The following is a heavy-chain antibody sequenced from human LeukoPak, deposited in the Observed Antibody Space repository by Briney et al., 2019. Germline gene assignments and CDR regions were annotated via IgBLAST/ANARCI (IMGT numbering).Heavy chain of an antibody. Sequence: KPGGSLRLSCAASGFTFSSYSMNWVRQAPGKGLEWVSSISSSSSYIYHADSVKGRFTISRDNAKNSLYLQMNSLRAEDTAVYYCARESYFDYWGQGTLVTVSS. CDR2: ISSSSSYI. CDR1: GFTFSSYS. V-gene: IGHV3-21*01. J-gene: IGHJ4*02. CDR3: ARESYFDY.